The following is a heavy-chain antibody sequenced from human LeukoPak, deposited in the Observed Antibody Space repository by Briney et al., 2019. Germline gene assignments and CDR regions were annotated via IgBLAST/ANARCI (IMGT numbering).Heavy chain of an antibody. J-gene: IGHJ6*04. CDR2: ISNSGSTR. D-gene: IGHD3-9*01. CDR1: GFTFSSFE. Sequence: PGGSLRLSCAASGFTFSSFEMHWVRQAPGKGLEWASYISNSGSTRNYADSVKGRFTISRDNAKNSLYLQMNSLRAEDTAVYYCAREGILTGYISGYYVMDVWGKGATVTVSS. CDR3: AREGILTGYISGYYVMDV. V-gene: IGHV3-48*03.